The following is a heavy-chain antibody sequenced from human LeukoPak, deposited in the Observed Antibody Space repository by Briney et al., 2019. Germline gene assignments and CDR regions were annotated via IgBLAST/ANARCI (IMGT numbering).Heavy chain of an antibody. D-gene: IGHD2-2*01. CDR1: GFTFSSYG. CDR2: ISYDARSN. Sequence: GRSLRLSCATSGFTFSSYGMHWVRQVPGKGLEWVAVISYDARSNYHVDSVKGRFTISRDNSKNTLYLQMNSVRVEDTAVYYCAKDPSDIVVIPFTWFDPWGQGTLVTVSS. CDR3: AKDPSDIVVIPFTWFDP. J-gene: IGHJ5*02. V-gene: IGHV3-30*18.